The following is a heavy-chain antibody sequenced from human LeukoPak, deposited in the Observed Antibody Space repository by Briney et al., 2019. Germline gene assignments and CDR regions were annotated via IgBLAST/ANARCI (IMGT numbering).Heavy chain of an antibody. Sequence: PGGSLRLSCEASGFTFDDYAMHWVRQAPGKGLEWVSGIGWNGGSIGYADSVKGRFTISRDNDKNSLYLQMNSLRAEDTALYYCAKDIGITVAPDAFDIWGPGTMVTVSS. CDR3: AKDIGITVAPDAFDI. V-gene: IGHV3-9*01. D-gene: IGHD6-19*01. CDR1: GFTFDDYA. J-gene: IGHJ3*02. CDR2: IGWNGGSI.